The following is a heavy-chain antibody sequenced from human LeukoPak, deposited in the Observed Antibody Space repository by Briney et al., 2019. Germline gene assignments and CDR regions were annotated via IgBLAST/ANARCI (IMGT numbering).Heavy chain of an antibody. CDR3: AGPLGSPYFHH. J-gene: IGHJ1*01. CDR2: ISSSNTYI. Sequence: GGSLRLSCAASGFTFSSYTMNWVRQAPGKGLEWVSSISSSNTYIYYADSVKGRFTISRDNAKNSLYLQMNSLRVEDTAVYYCAGPLGSPYFHHWGQGTLVTVSS. D-gene: IGHD3-10*01. V-gene: IGHV3-21*01. CDR1: GFTFSSYT.